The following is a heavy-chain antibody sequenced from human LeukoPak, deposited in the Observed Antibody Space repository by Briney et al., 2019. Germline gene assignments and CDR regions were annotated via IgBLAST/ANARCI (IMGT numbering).Heavy chain of an antibody. CDR2: INPNSGGT. J-gene: IGHJ4*02. D-gene: IGHD3-22*01. Sequence: GASVKVSCKASGYTFTGYYMHWVRQAPGQGLEWMGWINPNSGGTNYAQKFQGRVTMTRDTSISTAYMKLSRLRSDDTALYYRARVGLDYYYDSSGYYEYYFDYWGEGTLVTVSS. CDR1: GYTFTGYY. CDR3: ARVGLDYYYDSSGYYEYYFDY. V-gene: IGHV1-2*02.